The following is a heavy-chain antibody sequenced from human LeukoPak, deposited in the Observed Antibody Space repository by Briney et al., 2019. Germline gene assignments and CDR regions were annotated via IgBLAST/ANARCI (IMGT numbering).Heavy chain of an antibody. J-gene: IGHJ4*02. Sequence: SETLSLTCTVSGGSISISSDYWGWIRQPPGKGLEWIGDIYYSGTTNYNPSLKSRVTMSVDTSKNQFSLKLNSATAADTAVYYCAKRLSTRSYYLDDWGQGTLVTVSS. CDR2: IYYSGTT. CDR1: GGSISISSDY. CDR3: AKRLSTRSYYLDD. V-gene: IGHV4-39*01. D-gene: IGHD2/OR15-2a*01.